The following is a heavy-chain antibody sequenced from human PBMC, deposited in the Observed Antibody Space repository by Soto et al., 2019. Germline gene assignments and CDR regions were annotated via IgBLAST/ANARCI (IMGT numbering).Heavy chain of an antibody. CDR1: GYTFTSYG. CDR3: ARGRYGDY. J-gene: IGHJ4*02. V-gene: IGHV1-18*01. D-gene: IGHD1-1*01. Sequence: QVHLVQSGAEVKKPGASVKVSCKCSGYTFTSYGITWVRQAPGQGLEWMGWISAHNGNTDYAQKLQGRVTVTRDTSPSTAYMGLRSLRSDDTAVYYCARGRYGDYWGQGALVTVSS. CDR2: ISAHNGNT.